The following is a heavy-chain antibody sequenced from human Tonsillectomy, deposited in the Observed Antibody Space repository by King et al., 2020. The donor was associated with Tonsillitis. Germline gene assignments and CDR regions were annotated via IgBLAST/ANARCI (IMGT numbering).Heavy chain of an antibody. V-gene: IGHV3-11*01. D-gene: IGHD3-22*01. CDR2: ISSSGSTI. Sequence: VQLVESGGGLVKPGGSLRLSCAASGFTFSDYYMSWIRQAPGKGLEWVSYISSSGSTIYYADSVKGRFTISRDNAKNSLYLQMNSLRAEDTAVYYCATSYYYDSSCYYLLGFDYWGQGTLVTVSS. CDR3: ATSYYYDSSCYYLLGFDY. J-gene: IGHJ4*02. CDR1: GFTFSDYY.